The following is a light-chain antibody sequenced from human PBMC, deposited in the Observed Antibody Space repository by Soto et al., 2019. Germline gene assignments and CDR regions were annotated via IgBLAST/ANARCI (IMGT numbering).Light chain of an antibody. CDR3: GSYTTSSTLV. V-gene: IGLV2-14*03. J-gene: IGLJ1*01. CDR1: SSDVGGYNY. CDR2: DVS. Sequence: QSALAQPASVSGSPGRSITISCTGTSSDVGGYNYVSWYQQHPAKAPKLLIYDVSDRPSGVSIRFSGSKSGNTASLTISGLQAEDEADYYCGSYTTSSTLVFGTGTKVTVL.